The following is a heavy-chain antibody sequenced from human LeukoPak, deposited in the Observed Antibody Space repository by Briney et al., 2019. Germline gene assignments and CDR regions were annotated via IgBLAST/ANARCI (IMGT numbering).Heavy chain of an antibody. CDR3: AKSPGYSSGWYSFRYYGMDV. D-gene: IGHD6-19*01. CDR1: GFTVSSNY. J-gene: IGHJ6*02. CDR2: IYSGGST. V-gene: IGHV3-53*01. Sequence: GGSLRLSCAASGFTVSSNYMSWVRQAPGKGLKWVSVIYSGGSTYYADSVKGRFTISRDNSKNTLYLQMNSLRAEDTAVYYCAKSPGYSSGWYSFRYYGMDVWGQGTTVTVSS.